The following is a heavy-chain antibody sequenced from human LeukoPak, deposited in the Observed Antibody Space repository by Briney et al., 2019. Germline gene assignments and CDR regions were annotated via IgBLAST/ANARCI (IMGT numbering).Heavy chain of an antibody. CDR1: GFTFSSYG. CDR3: AKGDFGGVLFADENWFDP. Sequence: GGSLRLSCAASGFTFSSYGMSWVRQAPGKGLEWVSAISGSGGSTYYADSVKGRFTISRDNSKNTLYLQMNSLRAEDTAVYYCAKGDFGGVLFADENWFDPWGQGTLVTVSS. V-gene: IGHV3-23*01. J-gene: IGHJ5*02. D-gene: IGHD3-16*01. CDR2: ISGSGGST.